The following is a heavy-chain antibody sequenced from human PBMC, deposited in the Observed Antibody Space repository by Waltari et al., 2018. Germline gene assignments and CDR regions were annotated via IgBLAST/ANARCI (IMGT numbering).Heavy chain of an antibody. V-gene: IGHV3-74*01. Sequence: EVQLVESGGGFVQPGGSLRLSCSASGFTFSSYWIHWVRQSPGKGLVWGSSINKEGRNTRQADSVEGRYTNSRDNAKNTLYLQMNSLRAEDTAVYHCARDLAGYCDCWGQGTLVTVSS. CDR3: ARDLAGYCDC. CDR2: INKEGRNT. CDR1: GFTFSSYW. J-gene: IGHJ4*02.